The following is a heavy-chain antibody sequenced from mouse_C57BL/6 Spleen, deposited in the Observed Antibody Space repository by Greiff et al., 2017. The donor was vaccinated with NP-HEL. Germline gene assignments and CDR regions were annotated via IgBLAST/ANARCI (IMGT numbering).Heavy chain of an antibody. CDR1: GYTFTDYY. J-gene: IGHJ4*01. V-gene: IGHV1-26*01. CDR2: INPNNGGT. D-gene: IGHD1-1*01. CDR3: ARGYYYGSSSYYYAMDY. Sequence: EVQLQQSGPELVKPGASVKISCKASGYTFTDYYMNWVKQSHGKSLEWIGDINPNNGGTSYNQKFKGKATLTVDKSSSTAYMELRSLTSEDSAVYYCARGYYYGSSSYYYAMDYWGQGTSVTVSS.